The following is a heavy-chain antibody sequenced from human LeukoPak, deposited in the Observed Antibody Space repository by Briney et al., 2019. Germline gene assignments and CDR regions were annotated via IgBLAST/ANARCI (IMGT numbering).Heavy chain of an antibody. Sequence: GGSLGLSCAASGFPFSSYWMSWAGQAPGKGLEWVANIKQDGSEKYYVDSVKGRFIISRDNAKNSLYLQMNSLRAEDTAVYYCAKGAFRDQVQGYYYMDVWGKGTTVTVSS. J-gene: IGHJ6*03. CDR1: GFPFSSYW. V-gene: IGHV3-7*01. D-gene: IGHD3-10*01. CDR2: IKQDGSEK. CDR3: AKGAFRDQVQGYYYMDV.